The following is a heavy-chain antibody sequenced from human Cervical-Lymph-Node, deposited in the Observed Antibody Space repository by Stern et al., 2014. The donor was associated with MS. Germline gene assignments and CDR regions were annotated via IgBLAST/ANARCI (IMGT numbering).Heavy chain of an antibody. D-gene: IGHD5-18*01. V-gene: IGHV3-23*04. CDR1: GFTFSSCA. Sequence: EEQLVESAGGLVQPGGSLRLSCAASGFTFSSCAMCWVRQAPGRGPEWVSGISRGGDGTHYAGSVKGRFYISRDNSKNTVYLQMNSLSVDDTAVYYCAKDLWGYAGMDVWGQGTTVTVSS. CDR3: AKDLWGYAGMDV. CDR2: ISRGGDGT. J-gene: IGHJ6*02.